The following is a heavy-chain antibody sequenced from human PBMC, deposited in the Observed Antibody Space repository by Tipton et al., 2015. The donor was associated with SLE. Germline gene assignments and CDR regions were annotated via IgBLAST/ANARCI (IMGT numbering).Heavy chain of an antibody. CDR1: GGSISSGGYY. CDR2: ISYSGSP. J-gene: IGHJ2*01. Sequence: TLSLTCTVSGGSISSGGYYWSWIRQHPGKGLEWIGYISYSGSPNYNPSLKSRVTISVDSSKNQFSLKLSSVTAADTAVYYCARHPPREQLVFGYFDLWGRGTLVTVSS. CDR3: ARHPPREQLVFGYFDL. D-gene: IGHD6-13*01. V-gene: IGHV4-61*08.